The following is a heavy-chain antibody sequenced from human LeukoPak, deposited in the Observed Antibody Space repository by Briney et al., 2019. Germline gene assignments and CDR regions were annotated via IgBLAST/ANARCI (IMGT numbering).Heavy chain of an antibody. CDR2: IYTSGST. J-gene: IGHJ5*02. CDR1: GGSISSYY. D-gene: IGHD3-3*01. V-gene: IGHV4-4*09. CDR3: ARHSYYDFWSGYHPISYNWFDP. Sequence: SETLSLTCTVSGGSISSYYWSWIRQPPGKGLEWIGYIYTSGSTNYNPSLKSRVTISVDTSKNQFSLKLSSVTAADTPVYYCARHSYYDFWSGYHPISYNWFDPWGQGTLVTVSS.